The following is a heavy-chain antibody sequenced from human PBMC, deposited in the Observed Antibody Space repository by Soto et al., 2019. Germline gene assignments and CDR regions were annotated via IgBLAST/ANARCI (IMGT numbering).Heavy chain of an antibody. CDR2: IYYSGST. V-gene: IGHV4-39*01. CDR3: AKRGLGCFWSGDYTGDAFDI. D-gene: IGHD3-3*01. Sequence: QLQLQESGPGLVKPSETLSLTCTVSGGSISSSSYYWGWIRQPPGKGLEWIGSIYYSGSTYYNPSRKGRVTISLYRSMNQFSLRVSSVSAGDTAVYYCAKRGLGCFWSGDYTGDAFDIWGQGTMVTVSS. CDR1: GGSISSSSYY. J-gene: IGHJ3*02.